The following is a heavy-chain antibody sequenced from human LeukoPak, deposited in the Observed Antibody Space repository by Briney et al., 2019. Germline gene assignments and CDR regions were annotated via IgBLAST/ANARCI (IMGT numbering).Heavy chain of an antibody. V-gene: IGHV1-2*02. Sequence: ASVKVSCKASGYTFTGYYMHWVRQAPGQGLEWMGWINPNSGGTNYAQKFQGRVTMTRDTSISTAYMELSRLRSDDTAVYYCARGQYYDSGGYRLWGQGTLVTVSS. CDR1: GYTFTGYY. CDR3: ARGQYYDSGGYRL. D-gene: IGHD3-22*01. J-gene: IGHJ4*02. CDR2: INPNSGGT.